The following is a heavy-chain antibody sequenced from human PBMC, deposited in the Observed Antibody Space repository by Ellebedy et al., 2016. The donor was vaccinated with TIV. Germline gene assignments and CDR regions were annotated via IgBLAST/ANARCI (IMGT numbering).Heavy chain of an antibody. D-gene: IGHD4-17*01. CDR1: GFTFSCSA. V-gene: IGHV3-73*01. Sequence: GESLKISCAASGFTFSCSAMHWVRPASGKGLEWVGRIRSKANSYATAYAASVKGRFTISRDDSKNTAYLQMNSLKTEDTAVYYCTRRTVTTPYAFDIWGQGTMVTVSS. J-gene: IGHJ3*02. CDR3: TRRTVTTPYAFDI. CDR2: IRSKANSYAT.